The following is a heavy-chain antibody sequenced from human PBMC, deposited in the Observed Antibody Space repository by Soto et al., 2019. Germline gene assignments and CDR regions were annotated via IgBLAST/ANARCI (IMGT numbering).Heavy chain of an antibody. V-gene: IGHV3-21*01. CDR3: ARPYSSGGYGAFDI. D-gene: IGHD6-19*01. Sequence: EVQLVESGGGLVKPGGSLRLSCAASGFTFSSYSMNWVRQAPGKGLEWVSSISSSSSYIYYADSVKGRFTISRDNAKNSLYLQMNSLRAEDTAVYYCARPYSSGGYGAFDIWGQGTMVTVSS. CDR2: ISSSSSYI. J-gene: IGHJ3*02. CDR1: GFTFSSYS.